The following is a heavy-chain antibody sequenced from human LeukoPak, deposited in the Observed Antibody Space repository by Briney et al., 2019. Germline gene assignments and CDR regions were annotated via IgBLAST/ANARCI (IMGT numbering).Heavy chain of an antibody. V-gene: IGHV4-61*01. CDR3: ATSVEMATSTEFDS. CDR2: IHYSGST. Sequence: PSETLSLTCTVSAGSVSNGPYYWSWIRQPPGKGLEWIGYIHYSGSTTYNPSLKSRVTISLDTSENQFSLKLSSVTAADTAIYYCATSVEMATSTEFDSWGQGTLVTVSS. D-gene: IGHD5-24*01. J-gene: IGHJ4*02. CDR1: AGSVSNGPYY.